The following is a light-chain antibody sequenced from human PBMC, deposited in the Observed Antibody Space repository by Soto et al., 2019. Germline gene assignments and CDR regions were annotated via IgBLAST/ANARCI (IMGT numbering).Light chain of an antibody. V-gene: IGKV1-39*01. CDR2: AAS. CDR1: QSISSY. CDR3: HQYHSPPQT. J-gene: IGKJ2*01. Sequence: DIQMTQSPSSLSASVGDRVTITCRASQSISSYLNWYQQKPGQAPRLLIYAASYRATGISDKFSGSGSGTDFSLTISRLEPEDSAVYYCHQYHSPPQTFGQGTKVEIK.